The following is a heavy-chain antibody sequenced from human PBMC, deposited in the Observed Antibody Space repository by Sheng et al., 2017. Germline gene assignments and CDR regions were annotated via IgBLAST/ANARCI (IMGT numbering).Heavy chain of an antibody. CDR2: IYSGGST. J-gene: IGHJ3*02. CDR1: GFTVSSNY. Sequence: EVQLVESGGGLIQPGGSLRLSCAASGFTVSSNYMSWVRQAPGKGLEWVSVIYSGGSTSYADAVKGRFTISRDNSKNTLYLQMNSLRAEDTAVYYCARDSFSNVWGLMSFDIVGPRDNG. V-gene: IGHV3-53*01. D-gene: IGHD3-16*01. CDR3: ARDSFSNVWGLMSFDI.